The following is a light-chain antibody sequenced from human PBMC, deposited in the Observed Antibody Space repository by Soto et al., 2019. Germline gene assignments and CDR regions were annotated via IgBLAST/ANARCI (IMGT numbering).Light chain of an antibody. CDR2: DAS. J-gene: IGKJ4*01. CDR3: QQYKKWHLS. V-gene: IGKV3-15*01. CDR1: QSVSSN. Sequence: EIVMTQSPATLSVSPGERATLSCRASQSVSSNLAWYQQKPGQAPRLLIYDASTRATGIPAKFSGSGSGTEFTLTISSLQYEDFEAYYCQQYKKWHLSLGGGTKVDIK.